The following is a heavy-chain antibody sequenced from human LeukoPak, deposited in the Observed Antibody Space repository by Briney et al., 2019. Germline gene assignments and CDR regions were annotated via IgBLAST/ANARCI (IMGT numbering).Heavy chain of an antibody. Sequence: GGSLRLSCAASGFTFSSYAMHWVRQAPGKGLEWVAVISYDGGNKYYADSVKGRFTISRDNSKNTLYLQMNSLRAEDTAVYYCARDSDILTGYYFVYWGQGTLVTVSS. V-gene: IGHV3-30*04. CDR1: GFTFSSYA. CDR3: ARDSDILTGYYFVY. D-gene: IGHD3-9*01. J-gene: IGHJ4*02. CDR2: ISYDGGNK.